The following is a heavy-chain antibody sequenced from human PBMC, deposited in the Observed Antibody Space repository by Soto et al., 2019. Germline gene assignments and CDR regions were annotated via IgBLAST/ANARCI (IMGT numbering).Heavy chain of an antibody. CDR3: ARGFSMSDTSDKDRFYFYYGLNV. CDR2: IYESGIT. CDR1: CGSIISGHW. J-gene: IGHJ6*02. D-gene: IGHD3-10*02. V-gene: IGHV4-4*02. Sequence: PSETLSLTCAGSCGSIISGHWWTWVRQSPGKGLEWVGEIYESGITNYNPSLNGRLSISMDQSKNQFSLKLTSVTAADTALYFCARGFSMSDTSDKDRFYFYYGLNVWGQGTTVTVSS.